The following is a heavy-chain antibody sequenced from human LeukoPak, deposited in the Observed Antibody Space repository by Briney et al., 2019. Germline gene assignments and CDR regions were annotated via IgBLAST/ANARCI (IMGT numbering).Heavy chain of an antibody. CDR2: IRQDGSDK. V-gene: IGHV3-7*01. D-gene: IGHD6-13*01. Sequence: PGGSLTLSCAISGFTSTTAWMTWVRQAPGKGLEWVADIRQDGSDKYYVDSVKGRFIISRDNAKKSVSLHMNNLRVEDTAVYYCVVYKYILSWSAFDFWGRGTMVTVFS. CDR1: GFTSTTAW. J-gene: IGHJ3*01. CDR3: VVYKYILSWSAFDF.